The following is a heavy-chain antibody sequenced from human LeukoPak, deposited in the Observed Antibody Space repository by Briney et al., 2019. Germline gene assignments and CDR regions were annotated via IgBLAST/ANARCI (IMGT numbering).Heavy chain of an antibody. V-gene: IGHV3-48*03. D-gene: IGHD1/OR15-1a*01. J-gene: IGHJ4*02. CDR3: ARVKQIGTALDY. CDR2: ISSRGSTI. Sequence: GGSLRLSCAASGFTFSSYEMNWVRQAPGKGLEWVSYISSRGSTIYDADSVKGRFTISRDNAKNSLYLQMNSLRAEDMAVYYCARVKQIGTALDYWGQGTLVIVSS. CDR1: GFTFSSYE.